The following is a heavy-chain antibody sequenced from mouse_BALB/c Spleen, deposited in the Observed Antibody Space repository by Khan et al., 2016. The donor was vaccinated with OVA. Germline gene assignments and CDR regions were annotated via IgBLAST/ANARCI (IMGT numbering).Heavy chain of an antibody. CDR1: GYTFTSYY. D-gene: IGHD1-1*02. J-gene: IGHJ3*01. V-gene: IGHV1S81*02. CDR2: INPSDGGT. Sequence: VQLQQSGAELVKPGASVKLSCKASGYTFTSYYMYWVKQRPGQGLEWIGGINPSDGGTNFNEKFKSKATLTVDKSSSTAYMQLRSLNSEDSAVYYCTRSGWAAFAYWGQGTLVTVSA. CDR3: TRSGWAAFAY.